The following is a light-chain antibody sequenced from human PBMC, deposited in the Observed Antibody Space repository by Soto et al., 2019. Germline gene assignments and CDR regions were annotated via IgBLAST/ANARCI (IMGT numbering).Light chain of an antibody. J-gene: IGKJ1*01. Sequence: EVVLTQSPGTLSLSPGERATLSCRASQSVSSSYLAWYQQKPGQAPRLLMYGASSRATGIPDRFSGSVSGTDFTLTISRLEPEDFAVYYCQHYDNSPWTFGQGTRVEIK. CDR3: QHYDNSPWT. CDR1: QSVSSSY. V-gene: IGKV3-20*01. CDR2: GAS.